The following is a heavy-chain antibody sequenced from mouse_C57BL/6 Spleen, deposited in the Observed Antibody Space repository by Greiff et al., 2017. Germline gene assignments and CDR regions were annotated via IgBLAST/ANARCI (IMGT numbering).Heavy chain of an antibody. CDR1: GYTFTSYW. Sequence: QVQLKQPGAELVKPGASVKVSCKASGYTFTSYWMHWVKQRPGQGLEWIGRIHPSDSDTNYNQKFKGKATLTVDKSSSTAYMQLSSLTSEDSAVYYCATSSRNYAMDYWGQGTSVTVSS. CDR2: IHPSDSDT. CDR3: ATSSRNYAMDY. V-gene: IGHV1-74*01. J-gene: IGHJ4*01.